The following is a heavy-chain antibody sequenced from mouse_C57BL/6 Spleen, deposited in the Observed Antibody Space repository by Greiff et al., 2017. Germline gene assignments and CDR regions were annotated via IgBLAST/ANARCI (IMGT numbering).Heavy chain of an antibody. CDR3: TRSGLGR. CDR1: GYTFTDYE. V-gene: IGHV1-15*01. D-gene: IGHD4-1*01. CDR2: IDPETGGT. J-gene: IGHJ3*01. Sequence: QVQLKESGAELVRPGASVTLSCKASGYTFTDYEMHWVKQTPVHGLEWIGAIDPETGGTAYNQKFKGKAILTADKSSSTAYMELRSLTSEDSAVYYCTRSGLGRWGQGTLVTVSA.